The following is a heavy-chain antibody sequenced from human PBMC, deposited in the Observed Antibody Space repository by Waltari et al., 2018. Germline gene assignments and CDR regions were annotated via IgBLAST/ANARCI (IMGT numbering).Heavy chain of an antibody. Sequence: GLEWVGRIKSKTDGGTTDYAAPVKGRFTISRDDSKNTLYLQMNSLKTEDTAVYYCTTDRGAVAEDYYYYGMDVWGQGTTVTVSS. D-gene: IGHD6-19*01. J-gene: IGHJ6*02. CDR3: TTDRGAVAEDYYYYGMDV. V-gene: IGHV3-15*01. CDR2: IKSKTDGGTT.